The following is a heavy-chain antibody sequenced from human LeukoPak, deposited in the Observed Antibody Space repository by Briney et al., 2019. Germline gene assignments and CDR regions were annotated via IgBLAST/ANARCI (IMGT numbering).Heavy chain of an antibody. CDR2: IYPNNGGT. Sequence: ASVKVSCKASGYTFSAYHIHWVRLAPGQGLEWMGWIYPNNGGTNYAQKFQGRVTMTLDTSGTTVYMELSGLASDDAAVYYCARVESISSAELGYWGQGTQVTVSS. V-gene: IGHV1-2*02. CDR3: ARVESISSAELGY. J-gene: IGHJ4*02. D-gene: IGHD5/OR15-5a*01. CDR1: GYTFSAYH.